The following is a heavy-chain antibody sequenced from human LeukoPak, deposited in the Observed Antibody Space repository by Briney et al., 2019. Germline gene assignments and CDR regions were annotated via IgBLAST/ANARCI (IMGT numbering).Heavy chain of an antibody. V-gene: IGHV3-21*01. D-gene: IGHD6-13*01. Sequence: GGSLRLSCAASGFTFSSYSMNWVRQAPGKGREGVSSIRSCSYIYYADSVKGRFTISRDNAKNSLYLQMNSLRAEDTAVYYCASGLRIAAARTWFAPWGQGTLVTVSS. CDR1: GFTFSSYS. J-gene: IGHJ5*02. CDR3: ASGLRIAAARTWFAP. CDR2: IRSCSYI.